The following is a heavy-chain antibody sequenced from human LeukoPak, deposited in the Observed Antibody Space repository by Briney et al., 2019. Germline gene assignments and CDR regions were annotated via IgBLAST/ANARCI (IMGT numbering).Heavy chain of an antibody. V-gene: IGHV1-69*05. J-gene: IGHJ1*01. Sequence: GSSVKVSCKASGGTFSSYAISWVRQTPGQGLEWMGGIIPIFGTANYAQKFQGRVTITTDESTSTAYMELSSLRSEDTAVYYCATGILTTALGEYFQHWGQGTLVTVSS. CDR1: GGTFSSYA. D-gene: IGHD3-22*01. CDR3: ATGILTTALGEYFQH. CDR2: IIPIFGTA.